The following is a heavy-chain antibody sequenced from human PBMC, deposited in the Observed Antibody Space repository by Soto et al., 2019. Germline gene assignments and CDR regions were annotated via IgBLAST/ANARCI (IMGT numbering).Heavy chain of an antibody. J-gene: IGHJ4*02. CDR1: GYSFATSG. D-gene: IGHD3-22*01. Sequence: VKLVQSGTEGKKPGASIKVSCKASGYSFATSGMTWVRQAPGQWLEWMGWISVYNGNTNYDQSLQDRVTMTTDTSTNTAYLEVRNLRSDDTAVYYCARAGQYYDASGYADLGQGTLVTVSS. V-gene: IGHV1-18*01. CDR2: ISVYNGNT. CDR3: ARAGQYYDASGYAD.